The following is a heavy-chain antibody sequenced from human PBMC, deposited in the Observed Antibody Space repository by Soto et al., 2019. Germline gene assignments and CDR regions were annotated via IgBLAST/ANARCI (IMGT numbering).Heavy chain of an antibody. Sequence: ALVKVSCKASGYTFTSYGISWVRQAPGQGLEWMGWISAYNGNTNYAQKLQGRVTMTTDTSTSTAYMELRSLRSDDTAVYYCARWTAADNSPDYWGQGTLVTVSS. CDR2: ISAYNGNT. CDR3: ARWTAADNSPDY. CDR1: GYTFTSYG. J-gene: IGHJ4*02. V-gene: IGHV1-18*01. D-gene: IGHD6-13*01.